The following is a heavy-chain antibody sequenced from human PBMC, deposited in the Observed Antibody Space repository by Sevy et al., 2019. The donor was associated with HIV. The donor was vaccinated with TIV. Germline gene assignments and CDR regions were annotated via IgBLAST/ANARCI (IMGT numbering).Heavy chain of an antibody. CDR1: GFAFYDYS. CDR3: AREGCTRPHDY. J-gene: IGHJ4*02. CDR2: LSFGCGKI. Sequence: GGSLSLSCAASGFAFYDYSMSWIRQAPGKGLEWVATLSFGCGKINYADSVKGRFTISRDNSKNSFYLQMDNLRVEDTALYYCAREGCTRPHDYWGQGTRVTVSS. D-gene: IGHD2-8*01. V-gene: IGHV3-23*01.